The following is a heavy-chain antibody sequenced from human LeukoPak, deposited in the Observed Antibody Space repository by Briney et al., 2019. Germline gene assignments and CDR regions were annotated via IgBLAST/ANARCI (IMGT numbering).Heavy chain of an antibody. V-gene: IGHV3-53*01. J-gene: IGHJ4*02. D-gene: IGHD3-22*01. Sequence: PGGSLRLSCAASGFNVSNNYMNWVRQAPGKGLEWVSVIFSSGPTYYADSVKGRFTISRDTSKNALYLQMNSLRAEDTAVYYCASSSYDSSGYYYIDYWGQGTLVTVSS. CDR2: IFSSGPT. CDR3: ASSSYDSSGYYYIDY. CDR1: GFNVSNNY.